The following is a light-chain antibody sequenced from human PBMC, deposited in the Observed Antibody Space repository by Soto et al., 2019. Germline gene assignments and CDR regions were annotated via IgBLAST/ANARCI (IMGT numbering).Light chain of an antibody. CDR2: AAS. Sequence: DIQMTQSPSSLSASVGDRVTITCRASQGISNDLAWYQQKPGKVPKVLIYAASTLQSGAPSRFSGSGSGTDFTFTIRSLQPEDIATYFCQQYDNLPPTLGGGTKVDIK. J-gene: IGKJ4*01. V-gene: IGKV1-27*01. CDR1: QGISND. CDR3: QQYDNLPPT.